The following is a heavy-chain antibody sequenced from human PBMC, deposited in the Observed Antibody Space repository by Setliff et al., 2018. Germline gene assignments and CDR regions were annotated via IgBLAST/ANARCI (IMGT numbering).Heavy chain of an antibody. CDR1: DDSFTSSRYY. V-gene: IGHV4-39*01. CDR2: ISYSGTP. D-gene: IGHD2-15*01. Sequence: ETLSLTCTVSDDSFTSSRYYWGWIRQAPGSGLEWIGSISYSGTPYYNASVESRVTISVDTSRNQFSLELRSVTVADTATYYCVRPGGTTVVARHFDYWGSGILVTVSS. CDR3: VRPGGTTVVARHFDY. J-gene: IGHJ4*01.